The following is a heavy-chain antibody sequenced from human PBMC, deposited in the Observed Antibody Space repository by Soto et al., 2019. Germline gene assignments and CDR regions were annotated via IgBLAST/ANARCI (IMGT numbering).Heavy chain of an antibody. CDR1: VCSINSITYY. D-gene: IGHD6-19*01. CDR3: GRHWGIGVATKGH. Sequence: SETLSLTCTFSVCSINSITYYWCFIRQSPWKGLEWIVNIYYIGKTYYSPSLKSRVSISLDTSRNQFSLRLSSVTSADKAIYYCGRHWGIGVATKGHWGQGVMVTVSS. CDR2: IYYIGKT. J-gene: IGHJ4*02. V-gene: IGHV4-39*01.